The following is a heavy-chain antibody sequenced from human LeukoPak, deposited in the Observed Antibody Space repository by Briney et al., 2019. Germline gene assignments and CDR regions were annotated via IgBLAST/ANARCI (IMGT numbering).Heavy chain of an antibody. CDR2: IYYSGST. J-gene: IGHJ3*02. D-gene: IGHD3-22*01. CDR1: GGSISSYY. CDR3: ARHKDYDSSGYLEDAFDI. Sequence: SETLSLTCTVSGGSISSYYWSWIRQPPGKGLEWIGYIYYSGSTNYNPSLKSRVTISVDTSKNQFSLKLSSVTAADTAVYYCARHKDYDSSGYLEDAFDIWGQGTMVTVSS. V-gene: IGHV4-59*08.